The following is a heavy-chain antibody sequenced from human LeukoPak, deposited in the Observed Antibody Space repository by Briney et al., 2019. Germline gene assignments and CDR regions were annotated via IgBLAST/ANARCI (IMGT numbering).Heavy chain of an antibody. V-gene: IGHV3-48*03. D-gene: IGHD3-22*01. J-gene: IGHJ4*02. CDR2: ISSSGSTI. Sequence: GGSLRLSCAASGFTFSSYEMNWVRQAPGKGLEWVSYISSSGSTIYYADSVKGRFTISRDNAKNSLYLQMNSLRAEDTAVYYCARGYYDSSGYYQGGQGVFDYWGQGTLVTVSS. CDR1: GFTFSSYE. CDR3: ARGYYDSSGYYQGGQGVFDY.